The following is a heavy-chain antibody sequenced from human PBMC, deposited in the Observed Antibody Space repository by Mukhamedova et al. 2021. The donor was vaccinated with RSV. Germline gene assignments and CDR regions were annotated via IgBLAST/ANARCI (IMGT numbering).Heavy chain of an antibody. Sequence: YWSWIRQHPGKGLEWIGYIYYSGSTYYNPSLKSRVTISVDTSKNQFSLKLSSVTAAGPAVSYCSKKDSGYDPWGRGTLVTV. J-gene: IGHJ5*02. CDR2: IYYSGST. D-gene: IGHD1-26*01. CDR1: Y. V-gene: IGHV4-31*02. CDR3: SKKDSGYDP.